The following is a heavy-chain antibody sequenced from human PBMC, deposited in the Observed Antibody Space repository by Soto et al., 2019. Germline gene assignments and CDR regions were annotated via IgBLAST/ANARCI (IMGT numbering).Heavy chain of an antibody. CDR3: SRASGSSYWFDP. J-gene: IGHJ5*02. CDR1: GYTFTSYG. V-gene: IGHV1-18*01. Sequence: QVQLVQSGAEVKKPGASVKVSCKASGYTFTSYGISWVRQAPGQGLEWMGWISAYNGNTNYAQKIQGRVTMTTDTSTSTACMELRSLRSDDTAGYYWSRASGSSYWFDPWGQGTLGTVSS. CDR2: ISAYNGNT. D-gene: IGHD1-26*01.